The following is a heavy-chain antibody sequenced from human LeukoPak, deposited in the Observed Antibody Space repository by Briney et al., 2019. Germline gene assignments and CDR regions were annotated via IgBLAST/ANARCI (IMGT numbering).Heavy chain of an antibody. V-gene: IGHV4-34*01. Sequence: SETLSLTCAVYGGSFSGYYWSWIRQPPGKGLEWIGEINHSGSTNYNPSLKGRVTISVDTSKNQFSLKLSSVTAADTAVYYCARGRNYYGKGWYFDLWGRGTLVTVSS. CDR2: INHSGST. D-gene: IGHD3-10*01. J-gene: IGHJ2*01. CDR1: GGSFSGYY. CDR3: ARGRNYYGKGWYFDL.